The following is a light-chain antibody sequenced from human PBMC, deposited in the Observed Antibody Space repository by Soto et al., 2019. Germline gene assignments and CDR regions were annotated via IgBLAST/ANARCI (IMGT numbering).Light chain of an antibody. CDR2: DAS. Sequence: EVVLTQSPATLSLSPWERVTLSCRASQSVRKYLGWYQQKPGQAPRLLIYDASNRATDIPPRFSGSGSGTDFTLTISALEPEDLAVYYCQQRYNWPWTFGQGTKVDIK. J-gene: IGKJ1*01. CDR1: QSVRKY. CDR3: QQRYNWPWT. V-gene: IGKV3-11*01.